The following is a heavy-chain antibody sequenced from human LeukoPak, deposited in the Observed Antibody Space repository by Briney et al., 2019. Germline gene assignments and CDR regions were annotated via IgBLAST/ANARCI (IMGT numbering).Heavy chain of an antibody. Sequence: PGGSLRLSCAASGFTFSSYAMSWVRQAPGKGLEWVSAISGSGGSTYYADCVKDRFTISRDNSKNTLYLQMNSLRAEDTAVYYCAKDITDIAAAGKIYWGQGTLVTVSS. CDR2: ISGSGGST. CDR3: AKDITDIAAAGKIY. V-gene: IGHV3-23*01. D-gene: IGHD6-13*01. CDR1: GFTFSSYA. J-gene: IGHJ4*02.